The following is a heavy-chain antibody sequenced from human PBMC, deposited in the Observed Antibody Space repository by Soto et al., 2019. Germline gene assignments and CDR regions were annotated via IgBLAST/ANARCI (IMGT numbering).Heavy chain of an antibody. D-gene: IGHD1-1*01. CDR1: GDSIRSAAFY. Sequence: QVQLQEWGPGLVKPSQTLSLTCTVSGDSIRSAAFYWSWIRQHPGKGLEWIGYTYSLGGTHYNPSLESRASISVDTSKNQFSLNLNSVTAADTAVYYCSRERTTNHFDYWGQGALVTVSS. CDR2: TYSLGGT. CDR3: SRERTTNHFDY. V-gene: IGHV4-31*03. J-gene: IGHJ4*02.